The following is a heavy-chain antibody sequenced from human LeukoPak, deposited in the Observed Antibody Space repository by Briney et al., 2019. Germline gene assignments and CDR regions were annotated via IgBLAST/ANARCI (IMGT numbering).Heavy chain of an antibody. Sequence: GGSLSFSCAASGFTDSSYAMRWLHQAPGKGLELVSAFSGSGCSSYCADSVKGRFTISRDHSKNTLYLQMHSVRAEDTAVYYCAIPYSSGYWYYFDYWGQGTLVTVSS. CDR2: FSGSGCSS. CDR3: AIPYSSGYWYYFDY. J-gene: IGHJ4*02. CDR1: GFTDSSYA. D-gene: IGHD3-22*01. V-gene: IGHV3-23*01.